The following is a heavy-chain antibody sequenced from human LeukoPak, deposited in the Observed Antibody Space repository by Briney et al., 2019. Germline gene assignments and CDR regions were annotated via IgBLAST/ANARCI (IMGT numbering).Heavy chain of an antibody. J-gene: IGHJ6*02. D-gene: IGHD4-17*01. CDR1: GFTFTSSA. Sequence: SVKVSCKASGFTFTSSAMQWVRQARGQRLEWIGWIVVGSGNTNYAQKFQERVTITRDMSTSTAYMELSSLRSEDTAVYYCAKEVYGDYGESYYYYSMDVWGQGTTVTVSS. CDR3: AKEVYGDYGESYYYYSMDV. CDR2: IVVGSGNT. V-gene: IGHV1-58*02.